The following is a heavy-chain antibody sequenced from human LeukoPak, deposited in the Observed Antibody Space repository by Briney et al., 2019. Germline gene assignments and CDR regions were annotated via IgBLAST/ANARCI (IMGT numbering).Heavy chain of an antibody. CDR2: IYYSGST. CDR3: VVGVVPAAMRGGGHYYYGMDV. J-gene: IGHJ6*02. D-gene: IGHD2-2*01. Sequence: SETLSLTCTVSGGSISSSSYYWGWIRQPPGKGLEWIGSIYYSGSTYYNPSLKSRVTISVDTSKNQFSLKLSSVTAADTAVYYCVVGVVPAAMRGGGHYYYGMDVWGQGTTVTVSS. V-gene: IGHV4-39*01. CDR1: GGSISSSSYY.